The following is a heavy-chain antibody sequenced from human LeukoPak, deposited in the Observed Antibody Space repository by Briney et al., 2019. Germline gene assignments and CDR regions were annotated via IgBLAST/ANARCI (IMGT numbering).Heavy chain of an antibody. J-gene: IGHJ4*02. Sequence: GGSLRLSCAASGFTFDDYGMSWVRQAPGKGLEWVSLIYSGGTTNYADSVKGRFIISRDNSKNTVYLQMNSLRAEDTAVYYCARDRGYSYGNDYFDYWGQGTLVTVSS. CDR2: IYSGGTT. V-gene: IGHV3-66*01. CDR1: GFTFDDYG. CDR3: ARDRGYSYGNDYFDY. D-gene: IGHD5-18*01.